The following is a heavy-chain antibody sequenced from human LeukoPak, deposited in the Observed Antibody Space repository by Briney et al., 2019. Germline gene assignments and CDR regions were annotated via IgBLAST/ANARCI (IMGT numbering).Heavy chain of an antibody. V-gene: IGHV4-61*01. D-gene: IGHD3-3*01. J-gene: IGHJ4*02. CDR2: IYYSGST. CDR3: ARVATIFGVATYFDY. Sequence: TSETLSLTCTVSGGSVSSGSYYWSWIRQPPGKGLEWIGYIYYSGSTNYNPSLKSRVTISVDTSKNQFSLKLSSVTAADTAVYYCARVATIFGVATYFDYWGQGTLVTVSS. CDR1: GGSVSSGSYY.